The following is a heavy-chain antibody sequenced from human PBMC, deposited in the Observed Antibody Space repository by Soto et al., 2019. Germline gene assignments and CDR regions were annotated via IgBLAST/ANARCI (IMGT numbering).Heavy chain of an antibody. V-gene: IGHV1-18*01. CDR2: ISAYNGNT. J-gene: IGHJ4*02. D-gene: IGHD3-22*01. CDR3: ARVEYYDSSGYPILDY. CDR1: GYTFTSYG. Sequence: ASVKVSCKASGYTFTSYGISWVRQAPGQGLEWMGWISAYNGNTNYAQKLQGRVTMTTDTSTSTAYMELRSLRSDDTAVYYCARVEYYDSSGYPILDYWGQGTLVTVSS.